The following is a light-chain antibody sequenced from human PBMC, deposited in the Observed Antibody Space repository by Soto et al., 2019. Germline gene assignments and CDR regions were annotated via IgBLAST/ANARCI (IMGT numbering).Light chain of an antibody. V-gene: IGKV3-20*01. CDR2: GAS. J-gene: IGKJ1*01. Sequence: EILFTHSTGTLSLSPGERDTLSCRASQSVSSSYLAWYQQKPGQAPRLLIYGASSRATGIPDRFSGSGSGTDFTLTISRLEPEDFAVYYCQQYGSSPWTFGQGTKVDIK. CDR3: QQYGSSPWT. CDR1: QSVSSSY.